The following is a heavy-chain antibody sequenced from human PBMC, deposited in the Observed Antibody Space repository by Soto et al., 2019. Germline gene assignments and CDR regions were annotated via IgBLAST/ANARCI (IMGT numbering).Heavy chain of an antibody. Sequence: PSETLSLTCAVYGGSFSGYYWSWIRQPPGKGLEWIGEINHSGSTNYNPSLKSRVTISVDTSKNQFSLKLSSVTAADTAVYYCARTCYYDSSGYFFDYWGQGTLVTSPQ. V-gene: IGHV4-34*01. D-gene: IGHD3-22*01. J-gene: IGHJ4*02. CDR2: INHSGST. CDR1: GGSFSGYY. CDR3: ARTCYYDSSGYFFDY.